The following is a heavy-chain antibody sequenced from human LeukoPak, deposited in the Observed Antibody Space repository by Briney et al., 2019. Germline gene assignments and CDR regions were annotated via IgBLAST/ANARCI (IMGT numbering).Heavy chain of an antibody. J-gene: IGHJ4*02. Sequence: GSSVKVSFKSSGATFSSYAISWVRQAPGQGLEWVGRITPTLDLAFYAQKFQGRVTLTADRSTSTAYLELTGLRSDDTAVYYCARPGVAARPDEFGYWGQGTLVTVSS. CDR3: ARPGVAARPDEFGY. D-gene: IGHD6-6*01. CDR1: GATFSSYA. V-gene: IGHV1-69*10. CDR2: ITPTLDLA.